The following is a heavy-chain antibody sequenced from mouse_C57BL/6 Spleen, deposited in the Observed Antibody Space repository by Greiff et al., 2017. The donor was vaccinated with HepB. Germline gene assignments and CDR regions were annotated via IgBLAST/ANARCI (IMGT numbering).Heavy chain of an antibody. CDR3: ARSTGYAMDY. Sequence: VQLKESEGGLVQPGSSMKLSCTASGFTFSDYYMAWVRQVPEKGLEWVANINYDGSSTYYLDSLKSRFIISRDNAKNILYLQMSSLKSEDTATYYCARSTGYAMDYWGQGTSVTVSS. V-gene: IGHV5-16*01. D-gene: IGHD4-1*02. CDR2: INYDGSST. CDR1: GFTFSDYY. J-gene: IGHJ4*01.